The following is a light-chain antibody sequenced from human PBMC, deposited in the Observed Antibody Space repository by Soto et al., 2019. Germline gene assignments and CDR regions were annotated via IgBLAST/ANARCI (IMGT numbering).Light chain of an antibody. J-gene: IGKJ1*01. Sequence: EIVLTQSPGTLSLSPGERATLSCRASQSVSSSYLAWYQQKPGQAPRLLIYGASSRATGIPDRFSGSGSGTDFTLTISRLEPEVFALYSCQQYGGRWTFRYGKKVDIX. CDR1: QSVSSSY. V-gene: IGKV3-20*01. CDR3: QQYGGRWT. CDR2: GAS.